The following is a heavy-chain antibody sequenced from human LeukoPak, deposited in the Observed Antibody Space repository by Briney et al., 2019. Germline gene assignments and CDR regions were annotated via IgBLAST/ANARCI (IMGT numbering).Heavy chain of an antibody. V-gene: IGHV3-21*01. CDR1: GFTFSSYS. CDR2: ISSSSSYI. Sequence: GGSLRLSCAASGFTFSSYSMNWVRQAPGKGLEWVSSISSSSSYIYYADSVKGRFTISRDNAKNSLYLQMNSLRAEDTALYYCARLCIVGTKSAFDIWGQGTMVTVSS. CDR3: ARLCIVGTKSAFDI. D-gene: IGHD1-26*01. J-gene: IGHJ3*02.